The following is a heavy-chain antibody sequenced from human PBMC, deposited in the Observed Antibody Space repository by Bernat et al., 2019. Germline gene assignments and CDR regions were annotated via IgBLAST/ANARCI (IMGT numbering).Heavy chain of an antibody. CDR3: AKDPNGDYTGAFDM. Sequence: EVQLVESGGGLVKPGGSLRLSCAASGLTFSGYAMTWVRQAPGKGLEWVSTITGGGGNTYYADSVKGRFTVSRDNSRNTLYLQMNSLRAEDTAVYYCAKDPNGDYTGAFDMWGHGTMVTVSS. CDR1: GLTFSGYA. D-gene: IGHD4-17*01. CDR2: ITGGGGNT. V-gene: IGHV3-23*04. J-gene: IGHJ3*02.